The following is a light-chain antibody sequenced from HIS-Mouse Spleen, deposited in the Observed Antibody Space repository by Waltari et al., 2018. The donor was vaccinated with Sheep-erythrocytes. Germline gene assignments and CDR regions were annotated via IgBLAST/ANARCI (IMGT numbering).Light chain of an antibody. V-gene: IGLV2-8*01. CDR3: SSYAGSNNWV. CDR1: SRDVGGYNY. CDR2: EVS. Sequence: QSALTQPPSASGSPGQSVTISCTATSRDVGGYNYTSWYQQNPGKAPKLMIYEVSKRPSGVPGRFSGSKSGNTASLTVSGLQAEDEADYYCSSYAGSNNWVFGGGTKLTVL. J-gene: IGLJ3*02.